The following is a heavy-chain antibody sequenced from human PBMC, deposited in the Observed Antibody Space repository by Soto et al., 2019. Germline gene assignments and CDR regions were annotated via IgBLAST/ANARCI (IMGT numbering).Heavy chain of an antibody. V-gene: IGHV3-23*01. J-gene: IGHJ4*02. D-gene: IGHD4-17*01. CDR3: AKDEAATVTSLNDY. Sequence: EVQLLESGGGLVQPGGSLRLSCAASGFTFSSYAMSWVRQAPGNGLEWVSAISGSGGSTYYADSVQGRFTITRDNSKNTLYIRMSSLRAEDTAVYYCAKDEAATVTSLNDYWGQGTLVTVSS. CDR2: ISGSGGST. CDR1: GFTFSSYA.